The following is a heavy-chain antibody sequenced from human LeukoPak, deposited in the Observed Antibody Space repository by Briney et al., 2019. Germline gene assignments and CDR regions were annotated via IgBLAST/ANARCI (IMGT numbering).Heavy chain of an antibody. Sequence: GGSLRLSCAASGFTFSSYGMHWVRQAPGKGLEWVAFIRYDGSNKYYADSVKGRFTISRDNSKNTLYLQMNSLRAEDTAVYYCAKDLAGSSWQVGDVFDYWGQGTLVTVSS. J-gene: IGHJ4*02. CDR1: GFTFSSYG. CDR3: AKDLAGSSWQVGDVFDY. V-gene: IGHV3-30*02. D-gene: IGHD3-10*01. CDR2: IRYDGSNK.